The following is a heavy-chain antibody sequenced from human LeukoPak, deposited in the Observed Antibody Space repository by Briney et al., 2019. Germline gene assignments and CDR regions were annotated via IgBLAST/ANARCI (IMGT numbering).Heavy chain of an antibody. Sequence: SETLSLTCTVSGGSISSYYWSWIRQPAGKGLEWIGRIYTTGSTNYNPSLKSRVTMSVDTSKNQFSLKLSSVTAADTAVYYCARPGYCSGGSCEDYWGQGTLVTVSS. D-gene: IGHD2-15*01. CDR2: IYTTGST. J-gene: IGHJ4*02. CDR1: GGSISSYY. V-gene: IGHV4-4*07. CDR3: ARPGYCSGGSCEDY.